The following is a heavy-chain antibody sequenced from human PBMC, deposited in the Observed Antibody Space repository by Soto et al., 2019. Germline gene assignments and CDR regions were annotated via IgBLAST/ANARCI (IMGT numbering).Heavy chain of an antibody. CDR3: AKDLKDCSGGSCYFFLLKGLTDY. Sequence: PGGSLRLSCAASGFTFSSYAMSWVRQAPGKGLEWVSAISGSGGSTYYADSVKGRFTISRDNSKNTLYLQMNSLRAEDTAVYYCAKDLKDCSGGSCYFFLLKGLTDYWGQGTLVTVSS. D-gene: IGHD2-15*01. CDR2: ISGSGGST. V-gene: IGHV3-23*01. CDR1: GFTFSSYA. J-gene: IGHJ4*02.